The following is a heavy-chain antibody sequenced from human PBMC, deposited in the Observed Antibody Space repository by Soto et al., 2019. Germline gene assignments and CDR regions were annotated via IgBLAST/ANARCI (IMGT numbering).Heavy chain of an antibody. CDR1: GYTFTSYG. J-gene: IGHJ3*02. CDR3: SCSVSLSLPYAFDI. V-gene: IGHV1-18*01. Sequence: QVQLVQSGAEVKKPGASVKVSCKASGYTFTSYGISWVRQAPGQGLEWMGWISAYNGNTNYAQKLQCIVSMTTVTSTSTAYLELRSLSSDDTAVYDCSCSVSLSLPYAFDIWGQGTMVTVSS. CDR2: ISAYNGNT. D-gene: IGHD2-15*01.